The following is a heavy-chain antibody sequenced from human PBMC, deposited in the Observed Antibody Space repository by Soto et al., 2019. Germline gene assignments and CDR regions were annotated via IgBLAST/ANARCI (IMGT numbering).Heavy chain of an antibody. Sequence: PGGSLRLSCAASGFTFSSYAMCWVRQAPGKGLEWVSAISGSGGSTYYADSVKGRFTISRDNSKNTLSLQMNSLRAEDTAVYYCAKDSPVTTWLGESYFDYWGQGTLVTVSS. D-gene: IGHD4-4*01. CDR3: AKDSPVTTWLGESYFDY. J-gene: IGHJ4*02. CDR1: GFTFSSYA. CDR2: ISGSGGST. V-gene: IGHV3-23*01.